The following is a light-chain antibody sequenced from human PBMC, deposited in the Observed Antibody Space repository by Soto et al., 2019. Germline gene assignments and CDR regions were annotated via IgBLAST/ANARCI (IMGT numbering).Light chain of an antibody. J-gene: IGKJ1*01. V-gene: IGKV3-15*01. CDR2: GAS. CDR3: QQYNNWPQT. CDR1: QSVATN. Sequence: EAVLTQSPAALSVSPGERATLSCRASQSVATNLAWHQQRPGQAPRLLIYGASKRAIGLPDRFSGSGSGTEFTLTITSLQSEDFAVYYCQQYNNWPQTFGQGTKVDIK.